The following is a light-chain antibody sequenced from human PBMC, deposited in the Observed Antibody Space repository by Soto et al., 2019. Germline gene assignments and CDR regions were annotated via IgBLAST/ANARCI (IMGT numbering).Light chain of an antibody. CDR3: QRYGG. Sequence: EIVMTQSPATLSVSPGERATLSCRASQSVSSYLAWYQQKPGQAPRLLIYDASNRATGIPARFSGSGSGTDFTLTISSLEPEDFAVYYCQRYGGFGQGTKVDIK. CDR1: QSVSSY. CDR2: DAS. V-gene: IGKV3-11*01. J-gene: IGKJ1*01.